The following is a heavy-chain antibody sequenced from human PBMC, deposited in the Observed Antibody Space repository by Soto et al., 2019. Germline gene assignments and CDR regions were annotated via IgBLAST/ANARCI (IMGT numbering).Heavy chain of an antibody. Sequence: QVQLQESGAGLVKSSETLSLTCTVSGGSISSYYWSWIRQPPGKELEWIGYIYYSGSTNYNPSLKSRVTISVDTSKNQFSLKLSSVTAADTAVYYCARDVNTWYFDLWGRGTLVTVSS. J-gene: IGHJ2*01. CDR3: ARDVNTWYFDL. CDR2: IYYSGST. V-gene: IGHV4-59*01. CDR1: GGSISSYY.